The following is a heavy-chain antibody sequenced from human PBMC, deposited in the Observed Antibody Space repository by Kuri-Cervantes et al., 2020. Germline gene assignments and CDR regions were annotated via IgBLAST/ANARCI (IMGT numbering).Heavy chain of an antibody. V-gene: IGHV3-30*01. CDR3: ARPALVSSYYYMDV. CDR1: GFTFSSYA. J-gene: IGHJ6*03. D-gene: IGHD2-2*01. Sequence: GESLKISCAASGFTFSSYAMHWVRQAPGKGLEWVAVISYDGSNKYYADSVKGRFTISRDNSKNTLYLQMNSLRAEDTAAYYCARPALVSSYYYMDVWGKGTTVTVSS. CDR2: ISYDGSNK.